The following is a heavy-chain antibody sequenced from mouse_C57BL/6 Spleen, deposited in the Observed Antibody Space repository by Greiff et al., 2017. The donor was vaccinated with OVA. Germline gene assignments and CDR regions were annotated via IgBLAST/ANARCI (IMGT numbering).Heavy chain of an antibody. J-gene: IGHJ4*01. CDR2: IYPRSGNT. D-gene: IGHD2-5*01. CDR3: ARSYYYSISMDY. V-gene: IGHV1-81*01. Sequence: VQLVESGAELARPGASVKLSCKASGYTFTSYGISWVKQRTGQGLEWIGEIYPRSGNTYYNEKFKGKATLTADKSSSTAYMELRSLTSEDSAVYFCARSYYYSISMDYWGQGTSVTVSS. CDR1: GYTFTSYG.